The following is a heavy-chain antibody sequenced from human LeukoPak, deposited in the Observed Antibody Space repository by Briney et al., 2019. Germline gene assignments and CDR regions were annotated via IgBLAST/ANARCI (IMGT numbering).Heavy chain of an antibody. D-gene: IGHD3-22*01. Sequence: GGSLRLSCAASGFTFSSYGIHWVRQAPGKGLEWVAVIWYDGSNKYYADSVKGRFTISRDNSKNTLYLQMNSLRAEDTAVYYCAKGPRHYYDSSGVEWFQHWGQGTLVTVSS. CDR1: GFTFSSYG. V-gene: IGHV3-33*06. CDR3: AKGPRHYYDSSGVEWFQH. CDR2: IWYDGSNK. J-gene: IGHJ1*01.